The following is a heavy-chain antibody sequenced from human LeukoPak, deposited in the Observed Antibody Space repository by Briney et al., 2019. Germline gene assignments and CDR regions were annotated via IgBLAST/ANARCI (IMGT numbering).Heavy chain of an antibody. Sequence: GGSLRLSCAASGFTFSSYSMNWVRQAPGKGLEWVSYISTSSSTIYYADSVKGRFTISRDNAKDSLYLQMNSLRDEDTAVYYCARPYCSSTSCYHRFDYWGQGTLVTVSS. CDR2: ISTSSSTI. V-gene: IGHV3-48*02. D-gene: IGHD2-2*01. CDR1: GFTFSSYS. CDR3: ARPYCSSTSCYHRFDY. J-gene: IGHJ4*02.